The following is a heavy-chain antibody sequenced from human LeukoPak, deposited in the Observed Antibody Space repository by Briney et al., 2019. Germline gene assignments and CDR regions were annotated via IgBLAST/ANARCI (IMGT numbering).Heavy chain of an antibody. V-gene: IGHV3-7*03. Sequence: GGSLRFSCAVSGFTFSSYWMSWVRQAPGKGLEGVANIKQDGSQKYYVDSVKGRFTISRDNAKNSLYLQMNSLRAEDTAVYYCARDDGDGWYNYWGQGTLVTVSS. D-gene: IGHD6-19*01. CDR2: IKQDGSQK. CDR3: ARDDGDGWYNY. CDR1: GFTFSSYW. J-gene: IGHJ4*02.